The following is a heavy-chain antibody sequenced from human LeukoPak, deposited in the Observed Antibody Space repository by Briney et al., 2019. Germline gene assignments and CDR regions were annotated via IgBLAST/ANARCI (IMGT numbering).Heavy chain of an antibody. J-gene: IGHJ3*02. CDR2: ISGGGVSP. D-gene: IGHD1-26*01. CDR1: EFTFKGFA. V-gene: IGHV3-23*01. CDR3: ARGLSGSYPYENDAFDI. Sequence: GGSLRLSCVAAEFTFKGFAMSWVRQAPGKGLEWVSGISGGGVSPYYADSVKGRFTISRDNSKNTLYLQMNSLRADDTAVYYCARGLSGSYPYENDAFDIWGQGTMVTVSS.